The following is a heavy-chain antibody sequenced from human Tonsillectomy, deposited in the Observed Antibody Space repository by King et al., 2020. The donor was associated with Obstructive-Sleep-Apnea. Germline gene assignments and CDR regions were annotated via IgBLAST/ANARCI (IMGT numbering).Heavy chain of an antibody. D-gene: IGHD3-10*01. J-gene: IGHJ4*02. CDR3: AKDRHGSGSYFDC. CDR1: GFTFDDYA. V-gene: IGHV3-9*01. Sequence: VQLVESGGGLVQPGRSLRLSCAASGFTFDDYAMHWVRQSPGKGLEWVSGISWYSGSIGSADSLKGRFTISRDNAKNVLYLQMNSLRARDTALYYCAKDRHGSGSYFDCWGQTALVSVTS. CDR2: ISWYSGSI.